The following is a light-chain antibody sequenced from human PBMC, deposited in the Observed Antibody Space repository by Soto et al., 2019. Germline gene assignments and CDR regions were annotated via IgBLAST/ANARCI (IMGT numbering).Light chain of an antibody. Sequence: QSVLTQPASVSGSPGQSITISCTGTSSDVGGYNYVSWFQQHPGKAPKLMIYDVNNRPSGVSNRFSGSKSGNTASLTISGLQAEDEADYYCSSYTSSGTLPYVFGTGTKVTVL. CDR2: DVN. J-gene: IGLJ1*01. V-gene: IGLV2-14*01. CDR3: SSYTSSGTLPYV. CDR1: SSDVGGYNY.